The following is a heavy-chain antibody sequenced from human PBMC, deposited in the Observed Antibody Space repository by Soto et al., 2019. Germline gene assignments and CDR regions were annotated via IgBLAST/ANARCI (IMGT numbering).Heavy chain of an antibody. CDR2: ISSSSSTI. V-gene: IGHV3-48*01. CDR3: ARGWAMAPTFFSP. D-gene: IGHD5-18*01. J-gene: IGHJ5*02. CDR1: GFTFSSYS. Sequence: GGSLRLSCAASGFTFSSYSMNWVRQAPGKGLEWVSYISSSSSTIYYADSVKGRFTISRDNAKNSLYLQMNSLRAEDTAVYYCARGWAMAPTFFSPWGQGTLVTVSS.